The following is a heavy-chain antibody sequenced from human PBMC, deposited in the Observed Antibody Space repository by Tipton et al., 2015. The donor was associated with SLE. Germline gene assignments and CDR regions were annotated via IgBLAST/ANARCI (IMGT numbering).Heavy chain of an antibody. D-gene: IGHD1-7*01. CDR3: AITGTTEY. CDR2: IYYSGST. CDR1: GGSISSYY. Sequence: TLSLTCTVPGGSISSYYWSWIRQPPGKGLEWIGYIYYSGSTNYNPSLKSRVTISVDTSKNQFSLKLSSVTAADTAVYYCAITGTTEYWGQGTLVTVSS. J-gene: IGHJ4*02. V-gene: IGHV4-59*01.